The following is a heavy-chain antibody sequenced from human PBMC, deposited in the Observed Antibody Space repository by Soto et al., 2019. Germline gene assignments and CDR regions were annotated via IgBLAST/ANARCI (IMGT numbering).Heavy chain of an antibody. CDR3: ARGRRGYYYGMDV. Sequence: ASETLSLTCAVYGVSFSGYYWSWIRQPPGKGLEWIGEINHSGSTNYNPSLKSRVTISVDTSKNQFSLKLSSVTAADTAVYYCARGRRGYYYGMDVWGQGTTVTVSS. CDR2: INHSGST. J-gene: IGHJ6*02. V-gene: IGHV4-34*01. CDR1: GVSFSGYY.